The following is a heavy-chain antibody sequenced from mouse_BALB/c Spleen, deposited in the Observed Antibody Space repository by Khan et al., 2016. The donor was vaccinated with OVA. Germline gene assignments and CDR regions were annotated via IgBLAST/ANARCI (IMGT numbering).Heavy chain of an antibody. Sequence: QLEESGGGLVKPGGSLKLSCEVSGFAFNSYDMSWVRQTPEKRLEWVATISSPGSSPYYPAIVKGRFTISRETARNTRYLQMSSLRSEDTALYYCTRPSYYGNPWFTYWGQGTLVTVSA. J-gene: IGHJ3*01. CDR2: ISSPGSSP. D-gene: IGHD2-10*01. CDR1: GFAFNSYD. CDR3: TRPSYYGNPWFTY. V-gene: IGHV5-9*02.